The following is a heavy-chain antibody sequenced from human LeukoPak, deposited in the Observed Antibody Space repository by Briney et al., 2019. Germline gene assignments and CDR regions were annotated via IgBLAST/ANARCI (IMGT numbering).Heavy chain of an antibody. CDR3: ARVVGELTDAFDI. Sequence: EASVKVSCKASGYTFTGYYMHWVRQAPGQGLEWMGWINPNSGGTNYAQKFQGRVTMTRDTSISTAYMELSRLRSDDTAVYYCARVVGELTDAFDIWGQGTMVTVSS. J-gene: IGHJ3*02. D-gene: IGHD1-26*01. CDR1: GYTFTGYY. CDR2: INPNSGGT. V-gene: IGHV1-2*02.